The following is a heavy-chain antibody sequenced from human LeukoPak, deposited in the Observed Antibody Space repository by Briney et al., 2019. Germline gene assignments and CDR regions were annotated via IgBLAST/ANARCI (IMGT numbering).Heavy chain of an antibody. CDR1: GGSISSYY. CDR3: ARAGQWLVSY. Sequence: PSETLSLTCTVSGGSISSYYWSWIRQPPGKGLEWIGSIYYSGSTYYNPSLKSRVTISVDTSKNQFSLKLSSVTAADTAVYYCARAGQWLVSYWGQGTLVTVSS. CDR2: IYYSGST. D-gene: IGHD6-19*01. J-gene: IGHJ4*02. V-gene: IGHV4-39*01.